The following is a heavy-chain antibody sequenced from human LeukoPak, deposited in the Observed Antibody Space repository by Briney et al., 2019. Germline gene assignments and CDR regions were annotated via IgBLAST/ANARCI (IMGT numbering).Heavy chain of an antibody. CDR3: ARDRSNYAGSYFFDY. D-gene: IGHD4-11*01. CDR1: GYTFTGYY. CDR2: IIPNSGGT. J-gene: IGHJ4*02. V-gene: IGHV1-2*02. Sequence: ASVKVSCKASGYTFTGYYMHWVRQAPGQGLEWMGWIIPNSGGTNYAQKFQGRVTMTRDTSTSTAYMELSRLRSDDTAVYYCARDRSNYAGSYFFDYWGQGSLVTVSS.